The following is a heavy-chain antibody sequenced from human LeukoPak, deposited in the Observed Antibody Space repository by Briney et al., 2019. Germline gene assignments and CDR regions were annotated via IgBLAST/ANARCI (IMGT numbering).Heavy chain of an antibody. V-gene: IGHV1-69*05. CDR1: GGTFSSYA. Sequence: SVKVSCKASGGTFSSYAISWVRQAPGQGLEWMGRIIPIFGTANYAQKFQGRVTITTDESTSTAYMELSSLRSEDTAVYYCASEGDYVWGSYRYTFDYWGQGTLVSVSS. D-gene: IGHD3-16*02. CDR2: IIPIFGTA. CDR3: ASEGDYVWGSYRYTFDY. J-gene: IGHJ4*02.